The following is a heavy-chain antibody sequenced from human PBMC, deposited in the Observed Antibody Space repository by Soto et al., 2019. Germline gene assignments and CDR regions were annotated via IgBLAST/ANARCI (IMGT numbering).Heavy chain of an antibody. CDR1: GFTFTRYS. Sequence: SLKISCAASGFTFTRYSMNWVRQAPGKGLEWVSSISSTTNYIYYADSMKGRFTVSRDNAKNSVYLDMNSLSAEDTAVYYCARESEDLTSNFDYWGQGTLVTVPS. CDR3: ARESEDLTSNFDY. J-gene: IGHJ4*02. CDR2: ISSTTNYI. V-gene: IGHV3-21*01.